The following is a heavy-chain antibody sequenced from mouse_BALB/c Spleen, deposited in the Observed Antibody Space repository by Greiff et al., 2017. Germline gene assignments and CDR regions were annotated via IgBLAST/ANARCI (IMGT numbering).Heavy chain of an antibody. CDR2: INPYNDGT. CDR1: GYTFTSYV. D-gene: IGHD2-3*01. CDR3: ASVRWLLQGEVYFDV. J-gene: IGHJ1*01. Sequence: EVQLVESGPELVKPGASVKMSCKASGYTFTSYVMHWVKQKPGQGLEWIGYINPYNDGTKYNEKFKGKATLTSDKSSSTAYMELSSLTSEDSAVYYCASVRWLLQGEVYFDVWGAGTTVTVSS. V-gene: IGHV1-14*01.